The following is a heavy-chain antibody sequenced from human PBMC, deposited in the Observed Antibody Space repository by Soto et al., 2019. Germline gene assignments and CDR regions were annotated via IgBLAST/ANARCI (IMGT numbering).Heavy chain of an antibody. Sequence: SETLSLTCAVSGGSISSGGYSWSWIRQPPGKGLEWIGYIYHSGSTYYNPSLKSRVTINPDTSKNQFSLQLNSVTPEDTAVYYCAREADTAMVEYYDSSAIYPPDAFDIWGQGTMVTVSS. CDR1: GGSISSGGYS. D-gene: IGHD3-22*01. J-gene: IGHJ3*02. CDR2: IYHSGST. CDR3: AREADTAMVEYYDSSAIYPPDAFDI. V-gene: IGHV4-30-2*01.